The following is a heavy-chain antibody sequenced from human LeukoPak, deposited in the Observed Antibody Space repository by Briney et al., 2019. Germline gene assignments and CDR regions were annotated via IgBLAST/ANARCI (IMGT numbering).Heavy chain of an antibody. CDR3: ARYPYSSSWYPYYFDY. D-gene: IGHD6-13*01. CDR1: GYSFTNYW. V-gene: IGHV5-51*01. Sequence: GESLKISCKGSGYSFTNYWIGWVRQMPGNGLEWMGIIYPGDSDTRYSPSFQGQVTISADKSISTAYLQWSSLKASGTAMYYCARYPYSSSWYPYYFDYWGQGTLVTVSS. J-gene: IGHJ4*02. CDR2: IYPGDSDT.